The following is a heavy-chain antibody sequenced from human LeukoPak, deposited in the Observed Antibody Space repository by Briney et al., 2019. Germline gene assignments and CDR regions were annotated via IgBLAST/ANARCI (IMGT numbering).Heavy chain of an antibody. CDR3: ARESYDFWSGNYYGMDV. J-gene: IGHJ6*02. Sequence: GGSLRLSCAASGFTVSSNYMSWVRQAPGKGLEWVSVIYSGGSTYYADSVKGRFTISRDSSKNTLYLQMNSLRAEDTAVYYCARESYDFWSGNYYGMDVWGQGTTVTVSS. D-gene: IGHD3-3*01. V-gene: IGHV3-66*01. CDR1: GFTVSSNY. CDR2: IYSGGST.